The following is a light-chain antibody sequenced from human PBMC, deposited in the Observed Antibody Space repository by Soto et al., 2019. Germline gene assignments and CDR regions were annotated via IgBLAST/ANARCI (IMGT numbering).Light chain of an antibody. Sequence: EIVLTQSPATLSLSPGERATLSCRASQSVSSYLAWYQQKPGQAPRLLIYDASNRATGIPARFSGSGSGTDFTLTISSLEPEDFSVYYCQPRSNWPPITFGQGTRLGIK. V-gene: IGKV3-11*01. CDR2: DAS. J-gene: IGKJ5*01. CDR3: QPRSNWPPIT. CDR1: QSVSSY.